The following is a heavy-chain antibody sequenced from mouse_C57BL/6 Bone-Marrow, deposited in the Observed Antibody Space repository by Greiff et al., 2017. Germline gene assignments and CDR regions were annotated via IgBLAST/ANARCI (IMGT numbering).Heavy chain of an antibody. Sequence: EVQLQQSGPELVKPGASVKISCKASGYSFTDYNMNWVKQSNGKSLEWIGVINPNYGTTSYNQTFKGKATLTVDQSSSKAYMQLNSLTSEDSAVXYCARSVRGGAWFAYWGQGTLVTVAA. V-gene: IGHV1-39*01. CDR3: ARSVRGGAWFAY. CDR1: GYSFTDYN. CDR2: INPNYGTT. J-gene: IGHJ3*01.